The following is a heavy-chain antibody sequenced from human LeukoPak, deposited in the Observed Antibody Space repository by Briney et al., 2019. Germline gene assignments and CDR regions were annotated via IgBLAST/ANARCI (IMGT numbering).Heavy chain of an antibody. Sequence: ASVNVSCKASGYTFTSYAMNWVRQAPGQGLEWMGWINTNTGNPTYAQGFTGRFVFSLDTSVSTAYLQISSLKAEDTAVYYCAGFSSGWYFPFDYWGQGTLVTVSS. CDR3: AGFSSGWYFPFDY. CDR2: INTNTGNP. J-gene: IGHJ4*02. V-gene: IGHV7-4-1*02. CDR1: GYTFTSYA. D-gene: IGHD6-19*01.